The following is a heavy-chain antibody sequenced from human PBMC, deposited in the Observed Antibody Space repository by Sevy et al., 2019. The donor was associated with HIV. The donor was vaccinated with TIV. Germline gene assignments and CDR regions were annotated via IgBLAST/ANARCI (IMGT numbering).Heavy chain of an antibody. Sequence: GGSLRLSCAASGFTFSSYAMSWVRQAPGKGLEWVSGISGSGGTTYYADSVKGRFTISRDNSKNTLFLQMNSLRADDTAVYHCAKFYGSESFRYGMDVWGQGTTVTVSS. CDR3: AKFYGSESFRYGMDV. D-gene: IGHD3-10*01. V-gene: IGHV3-23*01. CDR1: GFTFSSYA. J-gene: IGHJ6*02. CDR2: ISGSGGTT.